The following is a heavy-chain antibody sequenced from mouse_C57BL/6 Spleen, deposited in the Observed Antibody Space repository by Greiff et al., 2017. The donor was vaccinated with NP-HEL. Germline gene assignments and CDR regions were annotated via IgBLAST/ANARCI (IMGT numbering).Heavy chain of an antibody. J-gene: IGHJ3*01. CDR1: GYTFTDYY. CDR3: ARDGKAY. D-gene: IGHD2-3*01. CDR2: INPNNGGT. Sequence: VQLQQSGPELVKPGASVKISCKASGYTFTDYYMNWVKQSHGKSLEWIGDINPNNGGTSYNQKFKGKATLTVDKSSSTAYMELRSLTSEDSAVYYCARDGKAYWGQGTLVTVSA. V-gene: IGHV1-26*01.